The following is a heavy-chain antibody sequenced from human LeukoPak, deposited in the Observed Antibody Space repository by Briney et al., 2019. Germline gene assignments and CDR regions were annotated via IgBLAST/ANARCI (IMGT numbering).Heavy chain of an antibody. Sequence: SETLSLTCAVYGGSFSGYYWSWIRQPPGKGLEWIGEINHSGSTNYNPSLKSRVTISVDTSKNQFSLKLSSVTAADTAVYYCAGAGGLYSSGWYVGWFDPWGQGTLVTVSS. CDR2: INHSGST. CDR1: GGSFSGYY. V-gene: IGHV4-34*01. CDR3: AGAGGLYSSGWYVGWFDP. J-gene: IGHJ5*02. D-gene: IGHD6-19*01.